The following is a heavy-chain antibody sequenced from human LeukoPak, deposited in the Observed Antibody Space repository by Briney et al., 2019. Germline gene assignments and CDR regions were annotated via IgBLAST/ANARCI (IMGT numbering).Heavy chain of an antibody. D-gene: IGHD2-2*01. CDR1: GGNFRTYA. J-gene: IGHJ3*01. V-gene: IGHV1-69*13. CDR3: AREVPDANAAFDV. CDR2: IIPVFGTA. Sequence: ASVKVSCKASGGNFRTYAVIWVRQAPGHGLEWLGRIIPVFGTANYAQNFQGRVTMTADESRNTADLELTSLTSEDTAVYYCAREVPDANAAFDVWGQGTMVTVSS.